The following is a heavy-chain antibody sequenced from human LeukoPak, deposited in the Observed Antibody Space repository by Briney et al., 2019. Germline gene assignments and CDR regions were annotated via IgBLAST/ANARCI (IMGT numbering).Heavy chain of an antibody. V-gene: IGHV3-23*01. D-gene: IGHD3-22*01. CDR1: GFTFSSYA. CDR3: AKGNYYDSSGYGAFDI. J-gene: IGHJ3*02. Sequence: PGGSLRLSCAASGFTFSSYAISWVRQAPGKGLDWVSAISGSGGSTYYADSVKGRFTISRDNSKNTLYLQMNSLRAEDTAVYYCAKGNYYDSSGYGAFDIWGQGTMVTVSS. CDR2: ISGSGGST.